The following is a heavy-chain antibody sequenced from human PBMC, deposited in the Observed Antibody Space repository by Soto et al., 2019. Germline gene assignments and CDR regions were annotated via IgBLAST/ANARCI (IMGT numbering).Heavy chain of an antibody. CDR1: GFTFSDYY. D-gene: IGHD6-13*01. CDR2: ISSSGSTI. Sequence: GGSLRLSCAASGFTFSDYYMSWIRQAPGKGLEWVSYISSSGSTIYYADSVKGRFTISRDNAKNSLYLQMNSLRAEDTAVYYCATFISSSRTYFDYWGQGTLVTVSS. V-gene: IGHV3-11*01. CDR3: ATFISSSRTYFDY. J-gene: IGHJ4*02.